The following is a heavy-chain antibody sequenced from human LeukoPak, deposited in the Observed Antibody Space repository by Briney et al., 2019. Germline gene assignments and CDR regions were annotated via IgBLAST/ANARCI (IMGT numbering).Heavy chain of an antibody. CDR1: GFTFNSYS. D-gene: IGHD3-10*01. Sequence: PGGSLRLSCAASGFTFNSYSMHWVRQAPGKGLEWVAVISSDASITYYADSVKGRFTVSRDNSKNTLYLQMNSLRAEDTAVYYCARDYAGFGELLWGPQGGFDYWGQGTLVTVSS. V-gene: IGHV3-30*04. CDR3: ARDYAGFGELLWGPQGGFDY. J-gene: IGHJ4*02. CDR2: ISSDASIT.